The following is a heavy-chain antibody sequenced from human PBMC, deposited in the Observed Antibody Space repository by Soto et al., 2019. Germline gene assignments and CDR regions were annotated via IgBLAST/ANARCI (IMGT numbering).Heavy chain of an antibody. J-gene: IGHJ6*02. V-gene: IGHV1-2*04. CDR3: AIGQHPVYYYGMDV. CDR1: GYTFTGYD. CDR2: INPNSGGT. D-gene: IGHD6-13*01. Sequence: GASVKVSCKASGYTFTGYDMHWVRQAPGQGLEWMGWINPNSGGTNYAQKFQGWVTMTRDTSISTAYMELSRLRSDDTAVYYCAIGQHPVYYYGMDVWGQGTTVPVSS.